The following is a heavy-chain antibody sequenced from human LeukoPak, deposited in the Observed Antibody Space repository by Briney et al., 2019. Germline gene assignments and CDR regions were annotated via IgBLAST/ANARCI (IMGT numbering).Heavy chain of an antibody. D-gene: IGHD6-13*01. J-gene: IGHJ4*02. Sequence: SETLSLTCAVYGGPFSGYYWSWIRQPPGKGLEWIGEINHSGSTNYNPSLKSRVTISVDTSKNQFSLKLSSVTAADTAVYYCARGGGIAAAGTYRRFDYWGQGTLVTVSS. CDR2: INHSGST. V-gene: IGHV4-34*01. CDR3: ARGGGIAAAGTYRRFDY. CDR1: GGPFSGYY.